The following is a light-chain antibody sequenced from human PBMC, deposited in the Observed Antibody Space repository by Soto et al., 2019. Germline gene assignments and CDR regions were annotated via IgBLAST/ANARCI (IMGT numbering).Light chain of an antibody. CDR1: SSDVGSFNL. Sequence: QSVLTQPASVSGSPGQSITFSCTGTSSDVGSFNLVSWHQQHPGKAPKLIIYEVDKWPSGVSNRFSGSKSGNTASLTISGLQAEDGAHYYCCSYAGSRWVFGGGTKVTVL. CDR2: EVD. CDR3: CSYAGSRWV. V-gene: IGLV2-23*02. J-gene: IGLJ3*02.